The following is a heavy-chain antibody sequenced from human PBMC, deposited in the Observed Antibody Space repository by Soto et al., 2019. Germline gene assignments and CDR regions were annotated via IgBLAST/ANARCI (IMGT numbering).Heavy chain of an antibody. D-gene: IGHD2-15*01. CDR3: ARVASLGYCSGGSCYGFLY. V-gene: IGHV1-69*13. CDR2: IIPIFGTA. CDR1: GGTFSSYA. J-gene: IGHJ4*02. Sequence: SVKVSCKASGGTFSSYAISWVRQAPGQGLEWMGGIIPIFGTANYAQKFQGRVTITADESTSTAYMELSSLRSEDTAVYYCARVASLGYCSGGSCYGFLYWGQGTLVTVSS.